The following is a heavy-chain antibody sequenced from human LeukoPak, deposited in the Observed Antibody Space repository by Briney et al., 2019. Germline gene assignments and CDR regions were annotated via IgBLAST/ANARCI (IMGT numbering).Heavy chain of an antibody. CDR3: ARVRPNSYYYDSSGPFDY. V-gene: IGHV3-30*03. Sequence: GGSLRRSCAASGFTFSNAWRSWVRQAPGKGLEWVAVIAYDGSNKYYADYVKGRFTSSRDNSKNTLYLQMNSLRAEDTAGYYCARVRPNSYYYDSSGPFDYWGQGTLVTVSS. CDR2: IAYDGSNK. CDR1: GFTFSNAW. D-gene: IGHD3-22*01. J-gene: IGHJ4*02.